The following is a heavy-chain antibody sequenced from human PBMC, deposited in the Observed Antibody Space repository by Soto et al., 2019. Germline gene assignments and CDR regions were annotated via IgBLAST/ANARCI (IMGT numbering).Heavy chain of an antibody. CDR2: ISYDGSNK. V-gene: IGHV3-30-3*01. D-gene: IGHD2-15*01. CDR1: GFTFSSYD. J-gene: IGHJ3*02. Sequence: QVQLVESGGGVVQPGRSLRLSCEASGFTFSSYDMHWVRQAPGKGLEWVAVISYDGSNKHYADSVKGRFTISRDNSKNTLYLQMNSLRAEDTAVYYCAREYGIGGATFDIWGQGTMVTVSS. CDR3: AREYGIGGATFDI.